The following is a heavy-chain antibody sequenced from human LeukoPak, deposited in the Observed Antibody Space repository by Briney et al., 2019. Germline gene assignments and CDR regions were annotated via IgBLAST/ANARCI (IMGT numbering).Heavy chain of an antibody. D-gene: IGHD3-22*01. CDR1: GGSISSGDYY. CDR3: ARPYYYDSRIDP. CDR2: MYYSGST. V-gene: IGHV4-30-4*01. J-gene: IGHJ5*02. Sequence: SETLSLTCTVSGGSISSGDYYWSWIRQPPGKGLEWIAYMYYSGSTYYNPSLKSRVTMSAGTSKNQLSLKLSSVTAADTAVYYCARPYYYDSRIDPWGQGILVTVSS.